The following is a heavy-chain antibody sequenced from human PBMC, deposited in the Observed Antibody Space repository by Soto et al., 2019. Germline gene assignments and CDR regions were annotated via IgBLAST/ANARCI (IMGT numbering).Heavy chain of an antibody. CDR1: GGSFGGYY. CDR2: IFDSGTT. CDR3: ARASPVVTDV. Sequence: PSETLSLTCAVYGGSFGGYYWSWIRQPPGEGLEWIRHIFDSGTTYTNPSLRSQVAISLDTSKNHFSLTLSSVTAADTAVYYCARASPVVTDVWGQGTTVTVSS. D-gene: IGHD5-18*01. J-gene: IGHJ6*02. V-gene: IGHV4-34*12.